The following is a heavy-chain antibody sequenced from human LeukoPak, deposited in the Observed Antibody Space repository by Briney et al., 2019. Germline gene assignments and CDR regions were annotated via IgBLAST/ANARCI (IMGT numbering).Heavy chain of an antibody. J-gene: IGHJ3*02. D-gene: IGHD6-19*01. CDR3: ARGQWLGHDAFDI. V-gene: IGHV1-69*06. CDR1: GYTFTSYD. CDR2: IIPIFGTA. Sequence: GASVKVSCKASGYTFTSYDINWVRQAPGQGLEWMGGIIPIFGTANYAQKFRGRVTITADKSTRTAYMELSSLRSEDTAVYYCARGQWLGHDAFDIWGLGTMVTVSS.